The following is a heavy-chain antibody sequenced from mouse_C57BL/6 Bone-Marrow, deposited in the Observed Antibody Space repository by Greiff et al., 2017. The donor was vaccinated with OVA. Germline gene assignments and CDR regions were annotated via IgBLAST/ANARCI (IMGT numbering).Heavy chain of an antibody. V-gene: IGHV1-82*01. J-gene: IGHJ1*03. D-gene: IGHD1-1*01. Sequence: QVQLKQSGPELVKPGASVKISCKASGYAFSSSWMNWVKQRPGKGLEWIGRIYPGDGDTNYNGKFKGKATLTADKSSSTAYMQLSSLTSEDSAVYFCARSHYYGSSYWYFGVWGTGTTVTVSS. CDR3: ARSHYYGSSYWYFGV. CDR1: GYAFSSSW. CDR2: IYPGDGDT.